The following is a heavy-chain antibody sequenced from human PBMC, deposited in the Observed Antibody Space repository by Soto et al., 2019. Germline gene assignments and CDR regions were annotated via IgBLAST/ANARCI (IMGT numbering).Heavy chain of an antibody. CDR3: AKDPLSSGWYLLFDY. D-gene: IGHD6-19*01. CDR2: ISGSGGST. CDR1: GFTFSSYA. J-gene: IGHJ4*02. V-gene: IGHV3-23*01. Sequence: EVQLLESGGGLVQPGGSLRLSCAASGFTFSSYAMSWVRQASGKGLEWVSAISGSGGSTYYADSVKGRFTISRDNSKNTLYLQMNSLRAEDTAVYYCAKDPLSSGWYLLFDYWGQGTLVTVSS.